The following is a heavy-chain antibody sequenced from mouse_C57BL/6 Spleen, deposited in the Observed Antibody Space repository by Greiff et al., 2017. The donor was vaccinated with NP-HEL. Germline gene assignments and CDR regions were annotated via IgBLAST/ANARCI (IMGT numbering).Heavy chain of an antibody. CDR3: AQREIYYDYDDGAWFAY. CDR1: GSTFPDLL. J-gene: IGHJ3*01. D-gene: IGHD2-4*01. V-gene: IGHV1-78*01. Sequence: QVQLKQSDAELVKPGASVKISCKVSGSTFPDLLIHWLKQRLEQGLEWIGYIYPRDGSTKYNEKFKGKATLTADKSSSTAYMQLNSLTSEDSAVYFCAQREIYYDYDDGAWFAYWGQGTLVTVSA. CDR2: IYPRDGST.